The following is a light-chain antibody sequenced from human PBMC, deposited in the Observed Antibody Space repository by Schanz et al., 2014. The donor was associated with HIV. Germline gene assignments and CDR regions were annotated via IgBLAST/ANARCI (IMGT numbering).Light chain of an antibody. CDR3: QSFDSSLSAVV. CDR2: DNS. CDR1: TSNVVSNY. J-gene: IGLJ2*01. V-gene: IGLV1-51*01. Sequence: QSVLTQPPSVSAAPGQKITISCSGGTSNVVSNYVSWYQQGPGTAPKLLIYDNSKRPSGTPDRFSGSKSGTSATLGITGLQAEDEADYYCQSFDSSLSAVVFGGGTKLTVL.